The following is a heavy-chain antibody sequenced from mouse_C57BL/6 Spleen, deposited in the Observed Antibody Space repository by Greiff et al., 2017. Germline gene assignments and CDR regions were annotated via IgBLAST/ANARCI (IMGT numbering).Heavy chain of an antibody. Sequence: QVQLQQSGAELMKPGASVKLSCKATGYTFTGYWIEWVKQRPGHGLEWIGEILPGSGSTNYNQKFKGKATFTADTSSNTAYMELSSLTTEDSAIXSCASLDYGYDDYYAMDYWGQGTSVTVSS. CDR3: ASLDYGYDDYYAMDY. D-gene: IGHD2-2*01. J-gene: IGHJ4*01. CDR2: ILPGSGST. CDR1: GYTFTGYW. V-gene: IGHV1-9*01.